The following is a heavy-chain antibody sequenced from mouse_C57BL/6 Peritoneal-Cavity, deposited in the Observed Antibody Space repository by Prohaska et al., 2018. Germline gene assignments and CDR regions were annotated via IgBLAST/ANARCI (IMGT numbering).Heavy chain of an antibody. CDR1: GFTFSDYG. J-gene: IGHJ2*01. D-gene: IGHD3-1*01. CDR2: SSNLAYSS. V-gene: IGHV5-15*01. CDR3: ARWAIPAYFDY. Sequence: EVKLVESGGGLVQPGGSLKLSCAASGFTFSDYGMAWVRQAPRKGPELVSFSSNLAYSSNYADTVTGRFTISRENAKNTLYLEMSSLRSEDTAMYYCARWAIPAYFDYWGQGTTLTVSS.